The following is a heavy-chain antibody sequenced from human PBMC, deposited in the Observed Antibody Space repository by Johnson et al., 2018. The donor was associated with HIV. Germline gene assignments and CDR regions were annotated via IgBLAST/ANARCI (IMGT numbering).Heavy chain of an antibody. CDR2: INWNGGSP. Sequence: VQLVESGGGVVRPGGSLRLSCEVSGFTFDEYGMSWVRQAPGKGLEWVSGINWNGGSPGYADSVKGRSTISRDNAKNSLYMKMNSLAAEDTAVYYCARVLGGGITGTTGDAFDIWGQGTMVTVSS. D-gene: IGHD1-7*01. J-gene: IGHJ3*02. CDR1: GFTFDEYG. CDR3: ARVLGGGITGTTGDAFDI. V-gene: IGHV3-20*04.